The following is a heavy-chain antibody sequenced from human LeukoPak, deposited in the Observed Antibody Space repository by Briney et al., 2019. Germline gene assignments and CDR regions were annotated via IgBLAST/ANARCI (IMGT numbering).Heavy chain of an antibody. V-gene: IGHV3-21*01. CDR2: INYRNGYM. CDR1: GFSFSVFW. J-gene: IGHJ4*02. Sequence: GGSLRLSCAASGFSFSVFWMHWVRQAPGKGLEWVSSINYRNGYMYYADSLKGRFTISRDNAKNSLYLQMHSLRVEDTAVYYCAREDGYNSLDYWGQGTLVTVSS. D-gene: IGHD5-24*01. CDR3: AREDGYNSLDY.